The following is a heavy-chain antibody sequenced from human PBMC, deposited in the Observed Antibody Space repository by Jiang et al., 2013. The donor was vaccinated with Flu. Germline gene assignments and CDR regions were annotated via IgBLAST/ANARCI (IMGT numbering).Heavy chain of an antibody. D-gene: IGHD5-12*01. CDR2: IYWDDDK. Sequence: TLTCTFSGFSLSTSGVGVGWIRQPPGKALEWLALIYWDDDKRYSPSLKSRLTITKDTSKNRVVLTMTNMDPVDTATYYCAHRRRVVTITGLGRFDPWGQGTLVTVSS. V-gene: IGHV2-5*02. CDR1: GFSLSTSGVG. J-gene: IGHJ5*02. CDR3: AHRRRVVTITGLGRFDP.